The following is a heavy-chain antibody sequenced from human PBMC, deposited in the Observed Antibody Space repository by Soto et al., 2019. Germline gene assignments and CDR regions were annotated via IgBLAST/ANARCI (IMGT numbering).Heavy chain of an antibody. CDR2: ITSDGKSK. CDR1: GFNFSNHW. CDR3: ARESGDWPLNWFDP. D-gene: IGHD2-21*02. Sequence: PGGSLRLSCAASGFNFSNHWMNWVRQRPGEGLVWVSRITSDGKSKAYAESVKGRFAISRDNAKNTLYLQMNGLTAEDTAVYYCARESGDWPLNWFDPWGLGTLVTVSS. V-gene: IGHV3-74*01. J-gene: IGHJ5*02.